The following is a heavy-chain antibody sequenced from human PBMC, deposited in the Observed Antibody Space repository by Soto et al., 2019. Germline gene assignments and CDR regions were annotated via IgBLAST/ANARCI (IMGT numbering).Heavy chain of an antibody. J-gene: IGHJ4*02. CDR2: ISGSGGST. CDR3: AKVRARLRYFDWLLYFDY. D-gene: IGHD3-9*01. V-gene: IGHV3-23*01. CDR1: GFTFSSYA. Sequence: GSLRLSCAASGFTFSSYAMSWVRQAPGKGLEWVSAISGSGGSTYYADSVKGRFTISRDNSKNTLYLQMNSLRAEDTAVYYCAKVRARLRYFDWLLYFDYWGQGTLVTVSS.